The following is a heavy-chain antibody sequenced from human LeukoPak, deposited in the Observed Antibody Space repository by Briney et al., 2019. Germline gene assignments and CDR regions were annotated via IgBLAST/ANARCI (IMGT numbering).Heavy chain of an antibody. CDR2: ISSSGSTI. CDR1: GFTFSGHA. V-gene: IGHV3-11*04. Sequence: GGSLRLSCAASGFTFSGHAMSWIRQAPGKGLEWVSYISSSGSTIYYADSVKGRFTISRDNAKNSLYLQMNSLRAEDTAVYYCARDDRGYGPFDYWGQGTLVTVSS. D-gene: IGHD5-18*01. CDR3: ARDDRGYGPFDY. J-gene: IGHJ4*02.